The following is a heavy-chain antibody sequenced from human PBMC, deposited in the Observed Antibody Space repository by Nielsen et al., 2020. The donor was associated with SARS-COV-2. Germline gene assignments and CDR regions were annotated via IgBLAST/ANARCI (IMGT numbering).Heavy chain of an antibody. D-gene: IGHD2-15*01. J-gene: IGHJ5*02. V-gene: IGHV1-18*01. Sequence: ASVKVSCNASGYTFTSYGISWVRQAPGQGLEWMGWISAYNGNTNYAQKLQGRVTMTTDTSTSTAYMELSRLRSDDTAVYYCARGRTLVDCSGGSCPFDPWGQGTLVTVSS. CDR2: ISAYNGNT. CDR3: ARGRTLVDCSGGSCPFDP. CDR1: GYTFTSYG.